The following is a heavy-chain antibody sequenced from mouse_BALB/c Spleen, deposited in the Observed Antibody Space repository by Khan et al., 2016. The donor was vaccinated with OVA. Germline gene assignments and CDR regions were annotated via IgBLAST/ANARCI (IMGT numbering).Heavy chain of an antibody. CDR2: IWGGGGT. V-gene: IGHV2-6-4*01. CDR3: ARAYYRYDGYYAMDY. J-gene: IGHJ4*01. D-gene: IGHD2-14*01. Sequence: QVQLKESGPGLVAPSQSLSITCTVSGFSLSRYNIHWVRQPPGKGLEWLGMIWGGGGTDYNSTLKSRLSIRKDNSQSQFLLKMNSLQTDDTAMYYCARAYYRYDGYYAMDYWGQGTTVTVSS. CDR1: GFSLSRYN.